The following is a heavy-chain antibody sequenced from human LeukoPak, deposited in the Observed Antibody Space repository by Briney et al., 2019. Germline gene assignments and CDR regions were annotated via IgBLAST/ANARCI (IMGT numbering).Heavy chain of an antibody. CDR2: IRFDGGDK. CDR1: GFTFSSYN. CDR3: AKDWNWRPDY. D-gene: IGHD1-7*01. V-gene: IGHV3-30*02. Sequence: PGGSLRLSCAASGFTFSSYNMHWVRQAPGKGLEWEVFIRFDGGDKYYADSVKGRFTISRDNSQNTLYLQMNSLRTEDTAVYFCAKDWNWRPDYWGQGTLLTVSS. J-gene: IGHJ4*02.